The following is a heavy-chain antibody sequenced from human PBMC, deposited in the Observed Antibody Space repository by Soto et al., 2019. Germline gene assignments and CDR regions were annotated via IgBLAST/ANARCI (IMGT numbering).Heavy chain of an antibody. Sequence: PGGSLRLSCAASVFTFSTYAMSWVRQAPGKGLEWVSAISASGDSTYSADSVKGRFTISRDNSMNALYLQMSSLRIEDTAVYYSPHPCRYGVFDRYVNW. V-gene: IGHV3-23*01. CDR3: PHPCRYGVFDRYVNW. CDR1: VFTFSTYA. D-gene: IGHD3-16*02. CDR2: ISASGDST. J-gene: IGHJ5*01.